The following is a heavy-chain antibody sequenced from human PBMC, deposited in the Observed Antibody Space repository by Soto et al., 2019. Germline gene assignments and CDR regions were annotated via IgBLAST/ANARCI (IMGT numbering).Heavy chain of an antibody. D-gene: IGHD3-16*02. Sequence: PGGSLRLSCAASGFTFRTYAMTWVRQAPGKGPEWVSGISASGGATYYAESVKGRFTISRDNSKNTLYLQMNGLRAEDTAVYYCAKVVRGLRLGELSWLDPWGQGKLVTVSS. V-gene: IGHV3-23*01. CDR1: GFTFRTYA. CDR3: AKVVRGLRLGELSWLDP. J-gene: IGHJ5*02. CDR2: ISASGGAT.